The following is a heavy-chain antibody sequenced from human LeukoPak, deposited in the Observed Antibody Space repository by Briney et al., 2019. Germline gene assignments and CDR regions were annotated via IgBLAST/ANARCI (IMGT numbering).Heavy chain of an antibody. V-gene: IGHV4-34*01. CDR3: ARLRGVATTQPRGYYFDY. CDR2: INHSGST. J-gene: IGHJ4*02. Sequence: SETLSLTCAVYGGSFSGYYWSWIRQPPGKGLEWMGEINHSGSTNYNPSLKSRVTISVATSKNLLSLKLSAVTAAETAVYYWARLRGVATTQPRGYYFDYWGQGTLVTVSS. CDR1: GGSFSGYY. D-gene: IGHD5-12*01.